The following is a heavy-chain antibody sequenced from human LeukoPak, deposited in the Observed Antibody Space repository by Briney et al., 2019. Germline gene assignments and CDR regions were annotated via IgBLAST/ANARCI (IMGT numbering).Heavy chain of an antibody. Sequence: PGGSLRLSCAASGFTFNSYAMYWVRQAPGKGLEWVSGIFGSGGSAHYADPVKGRFTISRDNSKNTVYLQMDSLRVEDTAVYYCGKTTTGYSSGRYPGWPVDYWGQGTLVTVPS. D-gene: IGHD6-19*01. CDR3: GKTTTGYSSGRYPGWPVDY. J-gene: IGHJ4*02. CDR2: IFGSGGSA. CDR1: GFTFNSYA. V-gene: IGHV3-23*01.